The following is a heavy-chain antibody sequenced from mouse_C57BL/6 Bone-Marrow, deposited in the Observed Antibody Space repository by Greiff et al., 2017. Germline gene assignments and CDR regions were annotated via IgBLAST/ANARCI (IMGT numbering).Heavy chain of an antibody. D-gene: IGHD1-1*01. V-gene: IGHV1-81*01. CDR3: ARRYYGLFAY. CDR1: GYTFTSYG. Sequence: VQVVESGAELARPGASVKLSCKSSGYTFTSYGISWVKQRTGQGLEWIGEIYPRSGNTYYNEKFKGKATLTADKSSSTAYMELRSLTSEDSAVYFCARRYYGLFAYWGQGTLVTVSA. CDR2: IYPRSGNT. J-gene: IGHJ3*01.